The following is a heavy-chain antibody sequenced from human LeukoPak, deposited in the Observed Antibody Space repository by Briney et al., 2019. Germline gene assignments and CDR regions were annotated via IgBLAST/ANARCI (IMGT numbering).Heavy chain of an antibody. V-gene: IGHV3-48*03. CDR2: ISISGSTI. Sequence: PGGSLRPSCAASGFTCSSSEMNWVRQAPGKGLEWVSYISISGSTIHYADSVKGRFTISRNNAKNALYLQMNSLRAEDMAVYYCARDRPRVGLDYCGQGTLVTVSS. D-gene: IGHD2-2*01. CDR1: GFTCSSSE. CDR3: ARDRPRVGLDY. J-gene: IGHJ4*02.